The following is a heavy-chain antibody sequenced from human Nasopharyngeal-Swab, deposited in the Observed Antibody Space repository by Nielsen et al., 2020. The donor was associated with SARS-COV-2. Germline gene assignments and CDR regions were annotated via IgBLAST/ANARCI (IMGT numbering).Heavy chain of an antibody. D-gene: IGHD5-24*01. CDR3: ARGNGQMDY. J-gene: IGHJ4*02. CDR2: ISSSSSYI. Sequence: WIRQSPGKGLEWVSSISSSSSYIYYADSVKGRFTISRDNAKNSLYLQMNSLRAEDTAVYYCARGNGQMDYWGQGTLVTVSS. V-gene: IGHV3-21*01.